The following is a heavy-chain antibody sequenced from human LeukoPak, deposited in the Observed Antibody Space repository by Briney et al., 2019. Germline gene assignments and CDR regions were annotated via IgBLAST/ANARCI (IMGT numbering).Heavy chain of an antibody. J-gene: IGHJ3*02. CDR3: ASLGFNYYDSSGYLDGAFDI. CDR2: IYSGGST. CDR1: GFTVSSNY. V-gene: IGHV3-66*01. Sequence: GGSLRLSCAASGFTVSSNYMSWVRQAPGKGLEWVSVIYSGGSTYYADSVKGRFTISRDNSKNTLYLQMNSLRAEDTAVYYCASLGFNYYDSSGYLDGAFDIWGQGTVVTVSS. D-gene: IGHD3-22*01.